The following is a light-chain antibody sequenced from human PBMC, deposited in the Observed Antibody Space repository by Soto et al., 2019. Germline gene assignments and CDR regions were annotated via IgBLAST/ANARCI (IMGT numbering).Light chain of an antibody. Sequence: IVLTQSPGTLSLSPGERATLSCRASQSVSSSYLAWYQQKPGQAPRLLIYVASSRATGIPDRFSASGSGTDFTLTISRLEPEDFAVYYCQQYGSSPYTFGQGTKLEIK. V-gene: IGKV3-20*01. CDR3: QQYGSSPYT. CDR2: VAS. CDR1: QSVSSSY. J-gene: IGKJ2*01.